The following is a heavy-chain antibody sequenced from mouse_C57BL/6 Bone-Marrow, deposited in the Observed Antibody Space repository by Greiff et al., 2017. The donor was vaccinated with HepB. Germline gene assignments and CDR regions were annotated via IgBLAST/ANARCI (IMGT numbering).Heavy chain of an antibody. D-gene: IGHD1-1*01. CDR2: INYDGSST. V-gene: IGHV5-16*01. CDR3: ARERDYGSSYYFDY. CDR1: GFTFSDYY. Sequence: DVHLVESEGGLVQPGSSMKLSCTASGFTFSDYYMAWVRQVPEKGLEWVANINYDGSSTYYLDSLKSRFIISRDNAKNILYLQMSSLKSEDTATYYCARERDYGSSYYFDYWGQGTTLTVSS. J-gene: IGHJ2*01.